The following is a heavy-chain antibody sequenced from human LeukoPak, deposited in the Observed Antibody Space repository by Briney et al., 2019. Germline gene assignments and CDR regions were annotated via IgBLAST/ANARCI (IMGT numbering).Heavy chain of an antibody. J-gene: IGHJ4*02. CDR2: IKEDGSEK. Sequence: GGSLRLSCAASGFIFSSYAMSWVRQAPGKGLEWVANIKEDGSEKYYVDSVKGRFTISRDNAKNSLYLQMNGLRDEDTAVYYCARDPCPDYWGQGTLVTVSS. CDR3: ARDPCPDY. V-gene: IGHV3-7*01. CDR1: GFIFSSYA.